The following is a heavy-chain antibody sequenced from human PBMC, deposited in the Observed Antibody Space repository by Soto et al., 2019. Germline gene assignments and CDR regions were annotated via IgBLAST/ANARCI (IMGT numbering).Heavy chain of an antibody. CDR3: AREGYCTNGVCYDIGNWFDP. D-gene: IGHD2-8*01. CDR1: GDSVSSNSAA. J-gene: IGHJ5*02. Sequence: PSQTLSLTCAISGDSVSSNSAAWNWIRQSPSRGLEWLGRTYYRSKWYNDYAVSVKSRITINPDTSKNQFSLQLNSVTPEDTAVYYCAREGYCTNGVCYDIGNWFDPWGQGTLVTVSS. CDR2: TYYRSKWYN. V-gene: IGHV6-1*01.